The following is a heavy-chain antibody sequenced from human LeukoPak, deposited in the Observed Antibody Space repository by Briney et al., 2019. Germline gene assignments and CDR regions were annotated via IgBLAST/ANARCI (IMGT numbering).Heavy chain of an antibody. Sequence: QPGGSLRLSCAASGFTVSSNYMSWVRQAPGKGLEWVSVIYSGGSTYYADSVKGRFTISGDNSKNTLYLQMNSLRAEDTAVYYCASSARITIFRGVTIPVLDYWGQGTLVSVSS. CDR2: IYSGGST. J-gene: IGHJ4*02. D-gene: IGHD3-10*01. CDR3: ASSARITIFRGVTIPVLDY. CDR1: GFTVSSNY. V-gene: IGHV3-53*01.